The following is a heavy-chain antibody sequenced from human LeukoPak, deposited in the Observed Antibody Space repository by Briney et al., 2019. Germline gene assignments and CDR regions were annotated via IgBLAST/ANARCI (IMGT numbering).Heavy chain of an antibody. CDR3: ARLAVTTTGSYYFDY. CDR2: IHTSGST. Sequence: PSETLSLTCTVSGGSISSSSYYWSWIRQPAGKGLEWIGRIHTSGSTNYNPSLKSRVTMSVATSKNHFSLKLSSVTAADTAVYYCARLAVTTTGSYYFDYWGQGTLVTVSS. D-gene: IGHD2-21*02. V-gene: IGHV4-61*02. J-gene: IGHJ4*02. CDR1: GGSISSSSYY.